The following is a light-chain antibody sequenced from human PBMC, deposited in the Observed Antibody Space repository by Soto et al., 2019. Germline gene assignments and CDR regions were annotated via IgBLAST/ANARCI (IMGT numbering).Light chain of an antibody. CDR3: QQYNSYSPT. J-gene: IGKJ1*01. CDR2: KAS. CDR1: QSISVW. Sequence: IQMTQSPSTLSASVLDIVTITCLASQSISVWLAWYQQKAGKAPNLLIYKASRLESGVPSRFSGSGSETEFTLTISGLQPGESATYYCQQYNSYSPTFGQGTKVDIK. V-gene: IGKV1-5*03.